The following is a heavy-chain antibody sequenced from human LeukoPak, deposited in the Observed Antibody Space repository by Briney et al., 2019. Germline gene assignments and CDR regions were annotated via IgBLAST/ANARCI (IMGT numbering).Heavy chain of an antibody. Sequence: GGSLRLSRAASGFTFSSYAMHWVRQAPGKGLEWVAVISYDGSNKYYADSVKGRFTISRDNSKNTLYLQMNSLRAEDTAVYYCAREGTGDGDFDYWGQGTLVTVSS. J-gene: IGHJ4*02. CDR3: AREGTGDGDFDY. V-gene: IGHV3-30*04. CDR1: GFTFSSYA. D-gene: IGHD7-27*01. CDR2: ISYDGSNK.